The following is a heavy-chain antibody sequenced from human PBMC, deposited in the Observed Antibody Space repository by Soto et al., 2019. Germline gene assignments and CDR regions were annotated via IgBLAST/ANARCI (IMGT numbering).Heavy chain of an antibody. D-gene: IGHD3-10*01. CDR1: GGSISSYY. CDR3: ARVDGEWDAFDI. J-gene: IGHJ3*02. CDR2: IHDSGTT. V-gene: IGHV4-59*01. Sequence: VQLQESGPGLVKPSETLSLTCTVSGGSISSYYWGWIRQPPGQGLEWIGYIHDSGTTNYNPSLRSPVSISVDPSKTPFSLKLNYVTAADAAVYYCARVDGEWDAFDIWGQGTMVTVSS.